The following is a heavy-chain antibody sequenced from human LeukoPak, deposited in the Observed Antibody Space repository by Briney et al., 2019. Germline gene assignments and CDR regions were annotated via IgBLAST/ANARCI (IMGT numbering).Heavy chain of an antibody. D-gene: IGHD5-12*01. CDR2: MNPNSGNT. J-gene: IGHJ5*02. CDR1: GYTFTSYD. V-gene: IGHV1-8*01. Sequence: ASVKVSCKASGYTFTSYDINWVRQATGQGLEWMGWMNPNSGNTGYAQKFQGRVTMTRNTSISTAYMELSSLRSEDTAVYYCASGGYSGYGVTTPFDPWGQGTLVTVSS. CDR3: ASGGYSGYGVTTPFDP.